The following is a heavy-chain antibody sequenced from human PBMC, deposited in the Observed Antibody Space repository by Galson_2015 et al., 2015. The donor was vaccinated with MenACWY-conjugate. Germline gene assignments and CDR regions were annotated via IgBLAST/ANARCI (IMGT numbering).Heavy chain of an antibody. D-gene: IGHD3-16*01. CDR2: IGNGGDT. Sequence: SLRLSCAASGFIFSRYDVHWVRQSTGEGLEWVSTIGNGGDTYYADSVKGRFIISRENAKNSLFLQMNSLKAGDTAIYYCARFNGDYGYHWGQGTLVTVSS. CDR1: GFIFSRYD. V-gene: IGHV3-13*04. J-gene: IGHJ1*01. CDR3: ARFNGDYGYH.